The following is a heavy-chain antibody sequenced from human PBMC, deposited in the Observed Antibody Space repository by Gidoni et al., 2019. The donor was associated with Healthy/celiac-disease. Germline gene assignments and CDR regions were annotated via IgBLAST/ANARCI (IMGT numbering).Heavy chain of an antibody. CDR1: GYTFTSYA. J-gene: IGHJ6*02. Sequence: QVQLVQSGAEVKKPGASVKVSCKASGYTFTSYAMHWVRQAPGQRLEWMGWINAGNGNTKYSQKFQGRVTITRDTSASTAYMELSSLRSEDTAVYYCARGRLRFLEWLFHTASYGMDVWGQGTTVTVSS. CDR2: INAGNGNT. V-gene: IGHV1-3*01. CDR3: ARGRLRFLEWLFHTASYGMDV. D-gene: IGHD3-3*01.